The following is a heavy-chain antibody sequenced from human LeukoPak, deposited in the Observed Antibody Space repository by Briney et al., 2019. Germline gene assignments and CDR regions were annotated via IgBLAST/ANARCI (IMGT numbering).Heavy chain of an antibody. V-gene: IGHV4-34*01. Sequence: SETLSLTCAVYGGSFSGYYWSWIRQPPGKGLEWSGEINHSGSTNYNPSLKSRVTISVDTSKNQFSLKLSSVTAAGTAVYYCAREVRGSSWYYFDYWGQGTLVTVSS. J-gene: IGHJ4*02. CDR2: INHSGST. CDR3: AREVRGSSWYYFDY. D-gene: IGHD6-13*01. CDR1: GGSFSGYY.